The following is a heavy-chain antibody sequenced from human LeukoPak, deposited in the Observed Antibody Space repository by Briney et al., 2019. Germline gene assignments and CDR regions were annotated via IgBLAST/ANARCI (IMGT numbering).Heavy chain of an antibody. CDR3: ARHGADNVVVINRFDY. D-gene: IGHD3-22*01. V-gene: IGHV4-39*01. J-gene: IGHJ4*02. CDR2: IYYSGST. Sequence: SETLSLTCTVSGGSISTYYWGWIRQPPGKGLEWIGSIYYSGSTYYNPSLKSRVTISVDTSKNQFSLKLSSVTAADTAVYYCARHGADNVVVINRFDYWGQGTLVTVSS. CDR1: GGSISTYY.